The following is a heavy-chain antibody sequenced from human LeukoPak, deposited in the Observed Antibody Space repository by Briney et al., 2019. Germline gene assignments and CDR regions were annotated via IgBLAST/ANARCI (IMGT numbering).Heavy chain of an antibody. V-gene: IGHV3-23*01. J-gene: IGHJ5*02. Sequence: GGSLRLSCAASGFTFSDYSMTWVGQAPGKGLEWVSNIRSNGGETFYADSVKGRFTISRDNSKNTLYLEMNSLRAEDTAVYYCAKGGYTTWFDPWGQGTLVTVSS. CDR3: AKGGYTTWFDP. CDR2: IRSNGGET. D-gene: IGHD2-15*01. CDR1: GFTFSDYS.